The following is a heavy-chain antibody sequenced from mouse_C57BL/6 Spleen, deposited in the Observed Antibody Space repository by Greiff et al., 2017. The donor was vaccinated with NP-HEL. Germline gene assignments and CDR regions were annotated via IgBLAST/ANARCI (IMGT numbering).Heavy chain of an antibody. D-gene: IGHD1-1*01. CDR3: ASLSGSSPYWYFDV. Sequence: EVKLVESGGGLVKPGGSLKLSCAASGFTFSDYGMHWVRQAPEKGLEWVAYISSGSSTIYYADTVKGRFPIARDNAKNNLFLQMTSLRSEDTAMYYCASLSGSSPYWYFDVWGTGTTVTVSS. CDR1: GFTFSDYG. CDR2: ISSGSSTI. J-gene: IGHJ1*03. V-gene: IGHV5-17*01.